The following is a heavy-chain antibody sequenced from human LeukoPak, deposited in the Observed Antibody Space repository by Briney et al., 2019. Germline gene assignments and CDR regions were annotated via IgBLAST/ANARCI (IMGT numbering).Heavy chain of an antibody. CDR2: VYSGGET. D-gene: IGHD4-11*01. CDR1: GDSISSSHYY. J-gene: IGHJ4*02. CDR3: VRDYSNFVQGD. V-gene: IGHV4-39*02. Sequence: SETLSLTCTVSGDSISSSHYYWGWIRQSPGKGLEWIGSVYSGGETHYNPSLNSRVTIFLDTSKNRFSLNLISVTATDTAVYYCVRDYSNFVQGDWGQGTLVTVSS.